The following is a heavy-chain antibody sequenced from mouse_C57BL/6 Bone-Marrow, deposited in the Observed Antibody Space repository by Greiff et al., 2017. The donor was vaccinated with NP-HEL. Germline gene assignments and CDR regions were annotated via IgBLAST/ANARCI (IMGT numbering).Heavy chain of an antibody. CDR3: ARWYDYDVEYFDY. V-gene: IGHV1-18*01. J-gene: IGHJ2*01. D-gene: IGHD2-4*01. Sequence: EVQLQQSGPELVKPGASVKIPCKASGYTFTDYNMDWVKQSHGKSLEWIGDINPNNGGTIYNQKFKGKATLTVDKSSSTAYMELRSLTSEDTAVYYCARWYDYDVEYFDYWGQGTTLTVSS. CDR1: GYTFTDYN. CDR2: INPNNGGT.